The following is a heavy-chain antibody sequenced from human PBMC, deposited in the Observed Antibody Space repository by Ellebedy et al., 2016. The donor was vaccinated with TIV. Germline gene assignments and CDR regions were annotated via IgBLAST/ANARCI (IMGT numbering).Heavy chain of an antibody. CDR3: AIGSMVRGAPFDY. Sequence: KVQGRVTITRDTSASIAYMDLTSLTSEDTAVYYCAIGSMVRGAPFDYWGQGTLVTVSS. J-gene: IGHJ4*02. V-gene: IGHV1-3*01. D-gene: IGHD3-10*01.